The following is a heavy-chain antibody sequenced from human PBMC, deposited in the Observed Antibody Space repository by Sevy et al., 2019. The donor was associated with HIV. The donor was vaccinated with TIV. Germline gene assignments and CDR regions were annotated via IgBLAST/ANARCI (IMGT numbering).Heavy chain of an antibody. CDR3: ARDIPVAAVDY. CDR1: GFPFSNYE. V-gene: IGHV3-48*03. CDR2: ISTSVSRV. Sequence: GGSLRLSCAASGFPFSNYEMNWDRQAPWKGLEWVAFISTSVSRVFYADSVKGRFTISRDNARNSLYLQMDNLRVEDTALYYCARDIPVAAVDYWGQGTLVTVSS. J-gene: IGHJ4*02. D-gene: IGHD6-13*01.